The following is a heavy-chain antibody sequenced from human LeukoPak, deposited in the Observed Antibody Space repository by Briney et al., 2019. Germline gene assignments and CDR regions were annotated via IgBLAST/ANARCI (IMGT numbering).Heavy chain of an antibody. CDR2: INHSGST. Sequence: KPSETLSLTCAVYGGSFSGYYWSWIPQPPGKGLEWIGEINHSGSTNYNPSLKSRVTISVDTSKNQFSLKLSSVTAADTAVYYCARRVDSVVVVAAINDAFDIWGQGTMVTVSS. J-gene: IGHJ3*02. CDR1: GGSFSGYY. CDR3: ARRVDSVVVVAAINDAFDI. V-gene: IGHV4-34*01. D-gene: IGHD2-2*03.